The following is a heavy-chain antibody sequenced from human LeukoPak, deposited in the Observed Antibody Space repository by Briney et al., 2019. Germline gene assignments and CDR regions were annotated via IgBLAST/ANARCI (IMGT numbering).Heavy chain of an antibody. Sequence: GDSLKICCHGSGYTFGNYWIAWGRQMPGKGLEWGGMIYPADDDTRYSPSFEGHVTMSVDSSSSIAYLQWSTLKASDTARYYCFAHKWNEAPDSDIWGQGTLVTVSS. D-gene: IGHD1-1*01. CDR1: GYTFGNYW. J-gene: IGHJ3*02. CDR2: IYPADDDT. CDR3: FAHKWNEAPDSDI. V-gene: IGHV5-51*01.